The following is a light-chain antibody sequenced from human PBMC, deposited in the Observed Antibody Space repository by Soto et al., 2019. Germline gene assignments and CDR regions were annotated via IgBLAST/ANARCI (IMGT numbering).Light chain of an antibody. CDR3: QQYNDWWT. V-gene: IGKV3-15*01. CDR1: QSVSNN. J-gene: IGKJ1*01. Sequence: EIVMTQSPSTLSESPGESANLSCRASQSVSNNLTWYQQKPGQPPRLLIYSASTRATGVPGSFSGSGSGTESTLTISSLQSEDFAVYYCQQYNDWWTFGQGTKGDIK. CDR2: SAS.